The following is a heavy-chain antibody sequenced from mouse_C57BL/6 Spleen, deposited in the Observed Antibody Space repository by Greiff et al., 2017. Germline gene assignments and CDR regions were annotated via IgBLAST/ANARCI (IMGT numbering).Heavy chain of an antibody. J-gene: IGHJ3*01. V-gene: IGHV14-4*01. Sequence: EVQLQESGAELVRPGASVKLSCTASGFNIKDDYMHWVKQRPEQGLEWIGWIDPENGDTEYASKFQGKATITADTSSNTAYLQLSSLTSEDTAVYYCTTCSSGPWFAYWGQGTLVTVSA. CDR3: TTCSSGPWFAY. D-gene: IGHD3-2*02. CDR1: GFNIKDDY. CDR2: IDPENGDT.